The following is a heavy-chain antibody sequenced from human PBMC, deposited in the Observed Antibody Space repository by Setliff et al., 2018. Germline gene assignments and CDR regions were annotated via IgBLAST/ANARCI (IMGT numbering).Heavy chain of an antibody. V-gene: IGHV4-61*02. CDR1: GDSITSGNYH. Sequence: PSETLSLTCTVSGDSITSGNYHWSWIRQPAGKGLEWLGRIDTRGTNYNPSLNGRLTISMDTSQNQFSLKLRSVTAADTAVYYCARDPGFRSGTWSLDLWGQGTQVTVSS. J-gene: IGHJ5*02. CDR3: ARDPGFRSGTWSLDL. D-gene: IGHD3-10*01. CDR2: IDTRGT.